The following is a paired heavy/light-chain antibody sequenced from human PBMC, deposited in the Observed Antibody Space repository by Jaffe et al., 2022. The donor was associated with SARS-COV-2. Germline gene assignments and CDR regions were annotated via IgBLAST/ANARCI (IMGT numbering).Light chain of an antibody. J-gene: IGLJ2*01. Sequence: QSALTQPASVSGSPGQSITISCTGTSSDVGGYNYVSWYQQHPGKAPKLIIYDVNKRPSGVPDRFSGSKSGNTASLTISGLQAEDEAYYYCCSYAGSYTLAFGGGTKLTVL. CDR3: CSYAGSYTLA. CDR2: DVN. V-gene: IGLV2-11*01. CDR1: SSDVGGYNY.
Heavy chain of an antibody. CDR1: GLTFRNYA. V-gene: IGHV3-30-3*01. D-gene: IGHD4-17*01. CDR3: ARDRGSYGETVDY. CDR2: TSYDGSNK. J-gene: IGHJ4*02. Sequence: QEQLVESGGGVVQPGGSLRLSCAASGLTFRNYAMHWVRQAPGKGLEWVAVTSYDGSNKYYADSVKGRFTISRDNSKNTLFLQMNSLKNEDTAVYYCARDRGSYGETVDYWGQGTLVTVSS.